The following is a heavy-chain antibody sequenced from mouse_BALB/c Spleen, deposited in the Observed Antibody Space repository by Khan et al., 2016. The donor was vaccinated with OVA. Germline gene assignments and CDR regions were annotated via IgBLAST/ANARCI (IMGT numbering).Heavy chain of an antibody. D-gene: IGHD1-2*01. J-gene: IGHJ4*01. CDR3: ARKNYCGSAMDY. CDR2: ISYSGST. CDR1: GYSITSGYA. V-gene: IGHV3-2*02. Sequence: EVQLQESGPGLVKPSQSLSLTCTVTGYSITSGYAWNWIRQFPGNKLEWMGYISYSGSTSYNPSLRSRTSITRDTSTNQFFLQLNSVTTEDTATYYCARKNYCGSAMDYWGQGTSVTVSS.